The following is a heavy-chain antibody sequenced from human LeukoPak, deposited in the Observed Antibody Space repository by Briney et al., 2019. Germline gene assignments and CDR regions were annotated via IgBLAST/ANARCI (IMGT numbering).Heavy chain of an antibody. Sequence: ASVKVSCKASGGTFSNYAISWVRQAPGQGLEGMGGIIPIFGTANYAQKFQGRVTITADESTSTAYMELSSLRSEDTAVYYCAREGEQWLVAWFDPWGQGTLVTVSS. CDR3: AREGEQWLVAWFDP. J-gene: IGHJ5*02. CDR1: GGTFSNYA. D-gene: IGHD6-19*01. V-gene: IGHV1-69*13. CDR2: IIPIFGTA.